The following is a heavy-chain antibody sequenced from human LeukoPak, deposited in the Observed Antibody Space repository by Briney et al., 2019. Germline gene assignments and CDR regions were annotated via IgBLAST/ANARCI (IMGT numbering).Heavy chain of an antibody. CDR2: ISGSGGST. CDR3: AKDLAYYYDSRGGYYFDY. D-gene: IGHD3-22*01. J-gene: IGHJ4*02. V-gene: IGHV3-23*01. Sequence: GSLRLSCAASGFTFSSYAMSWVRQAPGKRLEWVSAISGSGGSTYYADSVKGRFTISRDNSKNTLYLQMNSLRAEDTAVYYCAKDLAYYYDSRGGYYFDYWGQGTLVTVSS. CDR1: GFTFSSYA.